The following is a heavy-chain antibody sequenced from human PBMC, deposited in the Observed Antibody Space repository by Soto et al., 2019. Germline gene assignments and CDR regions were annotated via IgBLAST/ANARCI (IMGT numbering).Heavy chain of an antibody. J-gene: IGHJ6*02. D-gene: IGHD6-13*01. Sequence: ASLKVSCKASGYTFTSYYMHWVRQAPGQGLEGMGIINPSGGSTSSAQKSQGRVTMTRDTSTSTVYLELSSLRSDDTAVYSCARAVRVAAAPHPFGGMDVWGQGTTVTVS. CDR3: ARAVRVAAAPHPFGGMDV. CDR1: GYTFTSYY. CDR2: INPSGGST. V-gene: IGHV1-46*01.